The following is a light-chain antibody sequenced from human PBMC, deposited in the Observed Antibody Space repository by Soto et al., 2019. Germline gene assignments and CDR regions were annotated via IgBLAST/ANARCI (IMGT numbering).Light chain of an antibody. V-gene: IGLV1-51*01. CDR1: SSDIVNNY. CDR3: GTRDTSLSXFYV. Sequence: QSVMTQPPSVPSAPGQNVTISCSGTSSDIVNNYVSLYQHLPGTSPKILIYDNNKRPSVIPDRFSGFKSGTSATLGITGLQTGDEADYYCGTRDTSLSXFYVFGRGTKVXV. J-gene: IGLJ1*01. CDR2: DNN.